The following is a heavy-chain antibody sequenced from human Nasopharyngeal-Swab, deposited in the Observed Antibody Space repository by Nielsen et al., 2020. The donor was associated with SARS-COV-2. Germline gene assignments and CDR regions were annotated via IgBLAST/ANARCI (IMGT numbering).Heavy chain of an antibody. Sequence: SETLSLTCTVSGGSISSYYWSWIRQLPAKGLEWIGYIYYSGSTNYNPSLKSRVTISVDTSKNQFSLKLSSVTAADTAVYYWARGAVGTIFGVVTNHNWFDPWGQGTLVTVSS. CDR1: GGSISSYY. V-gene: IGHV4-59*13. CDR2: IYYSGST. CDR3: ARGAVGTIFGVVTNHNWFDP. D-gene: IGHD3-3*01. J-gene: IGHJ5*02.